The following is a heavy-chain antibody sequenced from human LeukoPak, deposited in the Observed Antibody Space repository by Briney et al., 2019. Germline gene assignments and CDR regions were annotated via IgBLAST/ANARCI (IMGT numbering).Heavy chain of an antibody. Sequence: PSETLSLTCTVSGGSISCSSYYWGWIRQPPGKGLEWIGGIYYSGSTYYNPSLKSRVTISVDTSKNQFSLKLSSVTAADTAVYYCARVKSVLYFDYWGQGTLVTVSS. J-gene: IGHJ4*02. V-gene: IGHV4-39*07. D-gene: IGHD2-8*02. CDR3: ARVKSVLYFDY. CDR1: GGSISCSSYY. CDR2: IYYSGST.